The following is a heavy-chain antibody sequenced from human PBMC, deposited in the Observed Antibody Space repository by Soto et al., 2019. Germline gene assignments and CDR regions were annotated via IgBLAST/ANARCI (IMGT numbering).Heavy chain of an antibody. J-gene: IGHJ6*03. Sequence: ASVKVSCKASGYTFTGCYMHWVRQAPGQGIEWMGWINPNSGGTNYAQKFQGWVTMTRDTSISTAYMELSRLRSDDTAVYYCARDGCSGGSCYLRLYYYYYYMDVWGKGTTVTVSS. CDR3: ARDGCSGGSCYLRLYYYYYYMDV. CDR1: GYTFTGCY. CDR2: INPNSGGT. V-gene: IGHV1-2*04. D-gene: IGHD2-15*01.